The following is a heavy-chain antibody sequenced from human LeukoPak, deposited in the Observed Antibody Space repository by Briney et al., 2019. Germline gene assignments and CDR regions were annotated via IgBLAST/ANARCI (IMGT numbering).Heavy chain of an antibody. D-gene: IGHD3-10*01. CDR1: GGSFSGYY. V-gene: IGHV4-34*01. J-gene: IGHJ6*03. Sequence: SETLSLTCAVYGGSFSGYYWSWIRQPPGKGLEWIGEINHSGSTNYKPSLKSRVTISVDTSKNQFPLKLSSVTAADTAVYYCARHRFSNYYYYMDVWGKGTTVTISS. CDR3: ARHRFSNYYYYMDV. CDR2: INHSGST.